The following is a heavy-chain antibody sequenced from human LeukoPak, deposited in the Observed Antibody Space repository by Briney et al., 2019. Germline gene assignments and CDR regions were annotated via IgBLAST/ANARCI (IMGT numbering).Heavy chain of an antibody. V-gene: IGHV3-64D*06. CDR1: GFTFSSYA. J-gene: IGHJ4*02. CDR2: ISSNGGSR. D-gene: IGHD1-1*01. CDR3: VVQGWVFRAPTQCYFDY. Sequence: PGGSLRLSCSASGFTFSSYAMHWVCQAPGKGLEYVSAISSNGGSRYYADSVKGRFTISRDNSKNTLYLQMSSLRAEDTAVYYCVVQGWVFRAPTQCYFDYWGQGTLVTVSS.